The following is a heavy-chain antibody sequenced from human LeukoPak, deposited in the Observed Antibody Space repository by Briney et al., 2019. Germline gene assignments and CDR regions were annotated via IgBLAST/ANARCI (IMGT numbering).Heavy chain of an antibody. V-gene: IGHV4-4*07. CDR1: GGSISSYY. CDR2: IYSSGST. CDR3: ARDSSAWKYYFDY. Sequence: PSETLSLTCTVSGGSISSYYWSWIRQPAGKGLEWIGRIYSSGSTNYNPSLRSRVTMSVDTSKNQSSLKLSSVTAADTAVYYCARDSSAWKYYFDYWGLGTLVTVSS. J-gene: IGHJ4*02. D-gene: IGHD3-22*01.